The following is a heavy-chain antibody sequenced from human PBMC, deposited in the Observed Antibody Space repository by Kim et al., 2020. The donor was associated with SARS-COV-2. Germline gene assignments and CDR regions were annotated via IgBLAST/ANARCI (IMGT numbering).Heavy chain of an antibody. J-gene: IGHJ6*02. CDR1: GASIRSHS. Sequence: SETLSLTCTVSGASIRSHSLSWIRQPPGKGLEWVACIFTTGKTKFNPSLKSRVTLSVYPSKNQFSLKLSYVTAADTAVYYCATETIIVGDRPYSFDSSAYKYVREHDGVDVWGQGTTVTVSS. CDR3: ATETIIVGDRPYSFDSSAYKYVREHDGVDV. CDR2: IFTTGKT. D-gene: IGHD3-22*01. V-gene: IGHV4-59*11.